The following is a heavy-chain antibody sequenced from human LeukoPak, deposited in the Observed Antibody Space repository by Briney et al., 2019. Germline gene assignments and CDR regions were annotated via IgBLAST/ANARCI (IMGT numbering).Heavy chain of an antibody. D-gene: IGHD3-16*01. V-gene: IGHV3-7*01. CDR3: ARAYAFTGYCYYMDV. Sequence: PGGSLRLSCAASGFTFSNAWMSWVRQAPGKGLEWVANIKQDGSEKYYVDSVKGRFTISRDNAKNSLYLQMNSLRAEDTAVYYCARAYAFTGYCYYMDVWGKGTTVTVSS. CDR2: IKQDGSEK. J-gene: IGHJ6*03. CDR1: GFTFSNAW.